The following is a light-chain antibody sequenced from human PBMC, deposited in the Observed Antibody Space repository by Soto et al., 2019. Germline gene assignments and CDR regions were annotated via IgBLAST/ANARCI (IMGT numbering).Light chain of an antibody. CDR2: DAS. CDR3: QQYNSYSGLT. V-gene: IGKV1-5*01. J-gene: IGKJ4*01. Sequence: DIQMTQSPSTLSASVGDRVTITCWASQSISSWLAWYQQKPGKAPKLLIYDASSLESGVPSRFSGSGSGTEFTITISSLQPDDFATYYCQQYNSYSGLTFGGGTKVEIK. CDR1: QSISSW.